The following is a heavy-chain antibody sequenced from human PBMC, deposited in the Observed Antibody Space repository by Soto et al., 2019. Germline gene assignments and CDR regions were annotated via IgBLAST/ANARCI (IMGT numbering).Heavy chain of an antibody. V-gene: IGHV4-59*08. CDR1: GGSLSGSY. Sequence: PSETLSLTCTVSGGSLSGSYWSWIRQSPGRGLEWIGYIYYTGTTDYNPSLKNRVTISVDTSKNLFSLKLSSVTAADTAVYYCARRTWFGVSNVLDIWGQGTMVTVSS. CDR3: ARRTWFGVSNVLDI. D-gene: IGHD3-10*01. J-gene: IGHJ3*02. CDR2: IYYTGTT.